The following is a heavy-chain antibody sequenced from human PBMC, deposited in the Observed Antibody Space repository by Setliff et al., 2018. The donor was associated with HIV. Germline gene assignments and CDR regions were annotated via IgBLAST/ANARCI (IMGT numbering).Heavy chain of an antibody. Sequence: ASVKVSCKASGYTFTTYSIHWVRQAPGQSLEWMGWINVGKGDTKYSQELQGRVTITWDTSASTAYMELSSLRAEDMAVYYCARNLVGTSSFDYWGQGTLVTVSS. CDR2: INVGKGDT. CDR3: ARNLVGTSSFDY. J-gene: IGHJ4*02. CDR1: GYTFTTYS. V-gene: IGHV1-3*03. D-gene: IGHD1-26*01.